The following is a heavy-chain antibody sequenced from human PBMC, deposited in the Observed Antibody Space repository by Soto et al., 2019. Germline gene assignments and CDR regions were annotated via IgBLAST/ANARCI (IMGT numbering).Heavy chain of an antibody. V-gene: IGHV3-30-3*01. Sequence: GGSLRLSCAASGFTFSSYAMHWVRQAPGKGLEWVVVISYDGSNKYYADSVKGRFTISRDNSKNTLYLQMNSLRAEDTAVYYCARDGSQGYFDYWGQGTLVTVSS. CDR3: ARDGSQGYFDY. J-gene: IGHJ4*02. CDR1: GFTFSSYA. CDR2: ISYDGSNK. D-gene: IGHD1-26*01.